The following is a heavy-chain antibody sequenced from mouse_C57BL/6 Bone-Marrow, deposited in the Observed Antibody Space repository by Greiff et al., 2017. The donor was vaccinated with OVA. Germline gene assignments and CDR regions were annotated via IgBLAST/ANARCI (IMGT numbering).Heavy chain of an antibody. CDR3: ARPGDYWYFDV. Sequence: EVQGVESGGGLVKPGGSLKLSCAASGFTFSDYGMHWVRQAPEKGLEWVAYISSGSSTIYYADTVKGRFTISRDNAKNTLFLQMTSLRSEDTAMYYCARPGDYWYFDVWGTGTTVTVSS. CDR1: GFTFSDYG. J-gene: IGHJ1*03. CDR2: ISSGSSTI. V-gene: IGHV5-17*01.